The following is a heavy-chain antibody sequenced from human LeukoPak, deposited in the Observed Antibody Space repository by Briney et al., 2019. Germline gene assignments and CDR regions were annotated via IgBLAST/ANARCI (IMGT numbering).Heavy chain of an antibody. D-gene: IGHD5-24*01. J-gene: IGHJ6*03. V-gene: IGHV4-61*02. CDR3: ARDGYNYDSYYYMDV. Sequence: KASQTLSLTCTVSGDSISSGSYYWSWIRQPAGKGLEWIGRIYISENTNYNPSLKGRVTIALDTSKYQFSLKLSSVAAADTAVYYCARDGYNYDSYYYMDVWGKGTTVTISS. CDR1: GDSISSGSYY. CDR2: IYISENT.